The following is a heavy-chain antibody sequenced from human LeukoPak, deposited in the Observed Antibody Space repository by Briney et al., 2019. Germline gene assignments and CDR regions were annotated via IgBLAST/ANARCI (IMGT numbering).Heavy chain of an antibody. D-gene: IGHD2-2*01. CDR2: ISLSSSTI. CDR3: ARDPPDQDTFDI. V-gene: IGHV3-48*04. CDR1: GFTFNNYN. Sequence: GGSLRLSCTASGFTFNNYNMNWVRQAPGKGLEWVSYISLSSSTIYYADPVKGRFTISRDNAKNSLYLQMNSLRAEDTAVYYCARDPPDQDTFDIWGQGTMVTVSS. J-gene: IGHJ3*02.